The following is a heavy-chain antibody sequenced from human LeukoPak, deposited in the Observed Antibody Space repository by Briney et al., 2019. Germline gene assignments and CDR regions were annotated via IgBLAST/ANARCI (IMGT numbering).Heavy chain of an antibody. V-gene: IGHV1-2*02. Sequence: ASVKVSCKASGCTFTGYYMHWVRQAPGQGLEWMGWINPNSGGTNYAQKFQGRVTMTRDTSISTAYMELSRLRSDDTAVYYCARTVKGKDGQWLVLVYWGQGTLVTVSS. CDR1: GCTFTGYY. CDR2: INPNSGGT. CDR3: ARTVKGKDGQWLVLVY. D-gene: IGHD6-19*01. J-gene: IGHJ4*02.